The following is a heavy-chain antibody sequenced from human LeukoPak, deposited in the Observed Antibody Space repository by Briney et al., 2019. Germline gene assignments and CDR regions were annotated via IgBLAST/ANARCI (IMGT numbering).Heavy chain of an antibody. D-gene: IGHD3-22*01. CDR3: ARSNGYYKTYWYFDL. CDR2: IYDSGST. V-gene: IGHV4-59*01. J-gene: IGHJ2*01. Sequence: PSETLSLTCTVSGGSISNYYWSWIRQPPGKGLEWIGYIYDSGSTDYNPSLKSRVTISVDTSKNQFSLKLSSVTAADAAVYYCARSNGYYKTYWYFDLWGRGTLVTVSS. CDR1: GGSISNYY.